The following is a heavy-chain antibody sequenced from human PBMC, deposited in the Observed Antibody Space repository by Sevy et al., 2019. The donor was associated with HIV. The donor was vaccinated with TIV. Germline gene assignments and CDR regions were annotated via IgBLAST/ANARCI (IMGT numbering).Heavy chain of an antibody. Sequence: GGSLRLSCAASGFTFSNYGMTWVRQAPGKGLQWVSSIISSGAYIYYADSVKGRFTISGDNAKNSLYLQMNSLRAEDTAVYFCAGGYCSGGGCYPDWFDPWGQGTLVTVSS. D-gene: IGHD2-15*01. V-gene: IGHV3-21*01. CDR1: GFTFSNYG. J-gene: IGHJ5*02. CDR2: IISSGAYI. CDR3: AGGYCSGGGCYPDWFDP.